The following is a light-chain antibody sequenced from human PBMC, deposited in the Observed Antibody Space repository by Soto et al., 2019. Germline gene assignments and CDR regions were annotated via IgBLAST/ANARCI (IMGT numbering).Light chain of an antibody. Sequence: DIQMTQSPSSLSASVGDRVTVTCRASKSISTYLNWYQQNPGKAPKLLIYAASSLQSGVPSRFSGSGSGTDFTLTISSLQPEDSATYYCQQSSDILYTFGQGTKLEIK. J-gene: IGKJ2*01. CDR3: QQSSDILYT. CDR2: AAS. V-gene: IGKV1-39*01. CDR1: KSISTY.